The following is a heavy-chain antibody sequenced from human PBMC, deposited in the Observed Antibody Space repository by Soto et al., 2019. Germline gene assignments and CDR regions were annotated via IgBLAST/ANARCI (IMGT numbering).Heavy chain of an antibody. J-gene: IGHJ4*02. Sequence: QVQLQESGPGLVKPSGTLSLTCGISGGSISTSNWWSWVRQPPEKGLEWIGQIYHNGDTIYTPSLESRVTMSVDKSKNHFSLRLNSVPAADTAVYYCAREVGGWLDYWGQGTRVTVSS. V-gene: IGHV4-4*02. CDR3: AREVGGWLDY. D-gene: IGHD6-19*01. CDR2: IYHNGDT. CDR1: GGSISTSNW.